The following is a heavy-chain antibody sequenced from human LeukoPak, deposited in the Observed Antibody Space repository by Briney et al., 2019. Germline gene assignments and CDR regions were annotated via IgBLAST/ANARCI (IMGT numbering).Heavy chain of an antibody. D-gene: IGHD1-1*01. CDR2: ISAYNGNT. CDR1: GYTFTSYG. J-gene: IGHJ3*02. Sequence: GASVKVSCKASGYTFTSYGISWVRQAPGQGLEWMGWISAYNGNTNYAQKLQGRVTMTTDTSTSTAYMELRSLRSDDTAVYYCARDFGRSFGTPRNDAFDIWGQGTMVTVSS. V-gene: IGHV1-18*01. CDR3: ARDFGRSFGTPRNDAFDI.